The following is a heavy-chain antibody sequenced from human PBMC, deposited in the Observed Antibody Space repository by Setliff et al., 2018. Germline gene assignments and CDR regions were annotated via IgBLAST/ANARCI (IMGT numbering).Heavy chain of an antibody. V-gene: IGHV4-61*09. CDR3: ARGKIRITMIVVPTGGAFDI. CDR2: IYSSGST. CDR1: GGSISSGSYY. Sequence: PSETLSLTCTVSGGSISSGSYYWSWIRQPAGKGLEWIGHIYSSGSTNYNPSLKSRVTISVDRSKNQFSLKLSSVTAADTAVYYCARGKIRITMIVVPTGGAFDIWGQGTMVTVSS. D-gene: IGHD3-22*01. J-gene: IGHJ3*02.